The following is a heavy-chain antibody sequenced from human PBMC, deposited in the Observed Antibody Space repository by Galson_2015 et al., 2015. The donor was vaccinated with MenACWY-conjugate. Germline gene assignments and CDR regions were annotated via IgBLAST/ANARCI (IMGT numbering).Heavy chain of an antibody. Sequence: SLRLSCAASGFTFSTYSMNWVRQAPGKGLEWVSSIHSSSGYIYYADSLKGRFAISRDNARNSLYLQMNSLTAEDTAVYYCARTSAGYGSNTNCYVSIDYWGQGTLVTVSS. CDR2: IHSSSGYI. CDR1: GFTFSTYS. CDR3: ARTSAGYGSNTNCYVSIDY. D-gene: IGHD2-2*01. V-gene: IGHV3-21*01. J-gene: IGHJ4*02.